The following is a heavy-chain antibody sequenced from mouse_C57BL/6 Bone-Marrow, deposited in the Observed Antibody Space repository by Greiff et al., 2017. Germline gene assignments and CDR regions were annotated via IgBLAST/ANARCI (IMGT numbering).Heavy chain of an antibody. CDR1: GYAFTNYL. CDR3: ARLFAC. V-gene: IGHV1-54*01. J-gene: IGHJ3*01. Sequence: QVQLQQSGAELVRPGTSVKVSCKASGYAFTNYLIEWVKQRPGQGLEWIGVINPGSGGTNYNEKFKGKGTLTADKSSRTAFMQLSSLTSEDSAVFYCARLFACWGQGALVTVST. CDR2: INPGSGGT.